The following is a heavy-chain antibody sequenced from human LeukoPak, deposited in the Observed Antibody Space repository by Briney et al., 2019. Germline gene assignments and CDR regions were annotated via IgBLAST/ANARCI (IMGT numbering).Heavy chain of an antibody. CDR2: MNPNSGNT. D-gene: IGHD3-22*01. CDR1: GYTFTSYD. Sequence: ASVKVSCKASGYTFTSYDISWVRQATGQGLEWMGWMNPNSGNTGYAQKFQGRVTITRNTSISTAYMELSSLRSEDTAVYYCARGSLRAYYDSSGYWIYWGQGTLVTVSS. J-gene: IGHJ4*02. V-gene: IGHV1-8*03. CDR3: ARGSLRAYYDSSGYWIY.